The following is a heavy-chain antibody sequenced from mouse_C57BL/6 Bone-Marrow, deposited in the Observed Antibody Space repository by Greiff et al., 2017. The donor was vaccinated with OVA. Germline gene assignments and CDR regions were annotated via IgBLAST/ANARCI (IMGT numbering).Heavy chain of an antibody. CDR1: GYTFTSYD. V-gene: IGHV1-85*01. CDR2: IDPSDGST. J-gene: IGHJ3*01. D-gene: IGHD2-5*01. CDR3: ARYSNYGAWFAY. Sequence: VQLQQSGPELVKPGASVKLSCKASGYTFTSYDIHWVKQRPGQGLEWIGWIDPSDGSTKYNEKVKGKATLTVDTSSSTAYMELHSLTSEDSAVYVCARYSNYGAWFAYWGQGTLVTVSA.